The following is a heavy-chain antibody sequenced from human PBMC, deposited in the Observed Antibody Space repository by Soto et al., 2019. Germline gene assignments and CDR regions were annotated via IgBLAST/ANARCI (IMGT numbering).Heavy chain of an antibody. CDR2: IWYDGTQK. D-gene: IGHD4-17*01. CDR1: GFTFSSYS. Sequence: GGSLRLSCAASGFTFSSYSMNWVRQAPGKGLEWLAAIWYDGTQKYYADSVKGRFIISRDNSKKTLYLEMNSLRAEDTAVYYCARAGGTTVTGLWHFDSWGQGTLVTVSS. CDR3: ARAGGTTVTGLWHFDS. J-gene: IGHJ4*02. V-gene: IGHV3-33*08.